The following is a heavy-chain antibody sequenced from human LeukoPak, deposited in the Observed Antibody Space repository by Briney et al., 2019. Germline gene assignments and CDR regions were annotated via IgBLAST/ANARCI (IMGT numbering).Heavy chain of an antibody. CDR3: ANGPHYQILTGFYKVRSHLDY. D-gene: IGHD3-9*01. CDR2: IDYDGGSG. J-gene: IGHJ4*02. Sequence: GGSLRLSCTVSGFTLSSYEMSWIRQAPGKGLEWVSSIDYDGGSGHYADSVKGRFTISRDNSNNTLFLHLNSLRGEDTAVYYCANGPHYQILTGFYKVRSHLDYWGQGTLVTVSS. CDR1: GFTLSSYE. V-gene: IGHV3-23*01.